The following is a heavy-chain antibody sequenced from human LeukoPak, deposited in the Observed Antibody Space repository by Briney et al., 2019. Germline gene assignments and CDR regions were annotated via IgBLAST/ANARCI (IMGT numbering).Heavy chain of an antibody. CDR1: GYTFTGYY. J-gene: IGHJ6*02. D-gene: IGHD6-13*01. CDR3: ARRVAAAGPPHYYYYYGMDV. V-gene: IGHV1-2*02. Sequence: ASVKVSCKASGYTFTGYYMHWVRQAPGQGLEWMGWINPNSGGTNYAQKFQGRVTMTRDTSISTAYMELSRLRSDDTAVYYCARRVAAAGPPHYYYYYGMDVWGQGTTVTVSS. CDR2: INPNSGGT.